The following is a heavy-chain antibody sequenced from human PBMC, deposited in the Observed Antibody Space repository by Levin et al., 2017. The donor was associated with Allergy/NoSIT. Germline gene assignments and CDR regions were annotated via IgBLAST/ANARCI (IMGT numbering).Heavy chain of an antibody. D-gene: IGHD3-22*01. J-gene: IGHJ6*02. V-gene: IGHV3-33*01. CDR2: IWYDGSNK. CDR3: ARLTLSGYYYGPTRYGMDV. Sequence: PGGSLRLSCAASGFTFTNYGMHWVRQAPGRGLEWVAVIWYDGSNKYYADSVKGRFTISRDNSKNTLYLQMNSLRAEDTAVYYCARLTLSGYYYGPTRYGMDVWGQGTTVTVSS. CDR1: GFTFTNYG.